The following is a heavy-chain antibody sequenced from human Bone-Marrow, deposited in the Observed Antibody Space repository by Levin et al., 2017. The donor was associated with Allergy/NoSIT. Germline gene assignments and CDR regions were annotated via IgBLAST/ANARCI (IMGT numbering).Heavy chain of an antibody. CDR1: GDPFSDYA. J-gene: IGHJ6*02. V-gene: IGHV1-69*13. D-gene: IGHD3-3*01. CDR3: ARGGIRGHYFDDFSGLDV. Sequence: SVKVSCRASGDPFSDYAINWVRQAPGQGLQWMGGIIPVFGTINYAQRFQDRVTISADESTGAIYMEVSSLRSDDTAVYYCARGGIRGHYFDDFSGLDVWGQGTSVTVSS. CDR2: IIPVFGTI.